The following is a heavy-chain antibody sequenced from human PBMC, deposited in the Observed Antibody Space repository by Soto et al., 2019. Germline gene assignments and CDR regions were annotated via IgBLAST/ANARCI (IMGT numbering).Heavy chain of an antibody. CDR3: ARPYCSGGSCYRGWFDP. V-gene: IGHV1-69*12. CDR2: IIPIFGTA. J-gene: IGHJ5*02. Sequence: QVQLVQSGAEVKKPGSSVKVSCKASGGTFSSYAISWVRQAPGQGLEWMGGIIPIFGTANYAQKFQGRVTLTADESTSTASMELSSLRSEDTAVYYCARPYCSGGSCYRGWFDPWGQGTLVTVSS. CDR1: GGTFSSYA. D-gene: IGHD2-15*01.